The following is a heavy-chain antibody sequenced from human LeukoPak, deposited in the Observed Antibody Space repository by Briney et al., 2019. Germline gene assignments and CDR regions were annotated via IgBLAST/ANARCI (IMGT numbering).Heavy chain of an antibody. V-gene: IGHV3-21*04. CDR1: GFTLSSYS. CDR2: ISSSSSYI. CDR3: TRPAATGDFDY. J-gene: IGHJ4*02. Sequence: GGSLRLSCAASGFTLSSYSMNWVRQAPGKGLEWVSFISSSSSYIHYADSVKGRFTISRDNAKNSLYLQMNSLKTEDTAVYYCTRPAATGDFDYWGQGTLVTVSS. D-gene: IGHD3-10*01.